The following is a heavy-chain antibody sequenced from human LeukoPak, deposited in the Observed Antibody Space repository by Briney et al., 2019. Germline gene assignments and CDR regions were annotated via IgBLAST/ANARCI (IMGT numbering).Heavy chain of an antibody. CDR3: AKDWANGDYIDH. CDR1: GFTFSDYG. Sequence: GRSLRLSCAASGFTFSDYGMHWVRQAPGKGLEWVAVVSYDGTNEKYADPVKGRFTISRDNSKNTLSLQMNSLRADDTAVYYCAKDWANGDYIDHWGQGTLATVSS. J-gene: IGHJ4*02. CDR2: VSYDGTNE. V-gene: IGHV3-30*18. D-gene: IGHD2-8*01.